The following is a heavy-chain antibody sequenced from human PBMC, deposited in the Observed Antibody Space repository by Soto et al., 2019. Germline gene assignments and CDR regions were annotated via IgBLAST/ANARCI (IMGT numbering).Heavy chain of an antibody. Sequence: PGGSLRPSCAASGFTFSSYGMHWVSQAPGKGLEWVAVIWYDGSNKYYADSVKGRSTIARDNSKNTLYLQMNSLRAEDTAVYYCAKGPYSSGFDYWGQGTLVTVSS. V-gene: IGHV3-33*06. CDR3: AKGPYSSGFDY. J-gene: IGHJ4*02. D-gene: IGHD6-19*01. CDR1: GFTFSSYG. CDR2: IWYDGSNK.